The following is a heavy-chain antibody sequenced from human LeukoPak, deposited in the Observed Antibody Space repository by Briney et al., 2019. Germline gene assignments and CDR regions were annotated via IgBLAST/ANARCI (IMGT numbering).Heavy chain of an antibody. V-gene: IGHV3-30*14. CDR3: ASVNGDGAEYFQH. CDR2: ISYDGSNK. D-gene: IGHD2-21*01. CDR1: GFGFSRYA. Sequence: PGRSLRLSCAASGFGFSRYAMHWVRQAPGKGLEWVSVISYDGSNKYYADSVKGRFTISRDNSKNTLYLQMNSLRAEDTAVYYCASVNGDGAEYFQHWGQGTLVTVSS. J-gene: IGHJ1*01.